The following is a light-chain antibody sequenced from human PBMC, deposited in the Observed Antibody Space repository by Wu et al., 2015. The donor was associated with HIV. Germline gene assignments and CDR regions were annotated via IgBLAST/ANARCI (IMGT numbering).Light chain of an antibody. CDR3: QQYGDSPPYT. Sequence: ERVLTQSPGTLSLSPGDRATLSCRASPSVPSSHLAWYQHKPGQAPRLLIHSTSIRASGTPDRFSGSGSGTDFTLTIDRLEPEDFAVYFCQQYGDSPPYTFGQGTKVEIK. CDR2: STS. CDR1: PSVPSSH. J-gene: IGKJ2*01. V-gene: IGKV3-20*01.